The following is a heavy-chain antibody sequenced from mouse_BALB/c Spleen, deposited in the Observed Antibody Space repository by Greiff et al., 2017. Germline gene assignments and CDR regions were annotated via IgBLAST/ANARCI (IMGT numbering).Heavy chain of an antibody. J-gene: IGHJ4*01. V-gene: IGHV1S56*01. CDR2: IYPGNVNT. CDR1: GYTFTSYY. D-gene: IGHD2-4*01. Sequence: QVQLQQSGPELVKPGASVRISCKASGYTFTSYYIHWVKQRPGQGLEWIGWIYPGNVNTKYNEKFKGKATLTADKSSSTAYMQLSSLTSEDSAVYFCAYDYDENYAMDYWGQGTSVTVSS. CDR3: AYDYDENYAMDY.